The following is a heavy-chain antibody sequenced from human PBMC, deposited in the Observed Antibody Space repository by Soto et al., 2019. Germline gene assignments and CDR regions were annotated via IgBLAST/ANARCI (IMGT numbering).Heavy chain of an antibody. D-gene: IGHD2-15*01. CDR1: GFTFSSYW. Sequence: EVQLVESGGGVVQPGGSLRLSCAASGFTFSSYWMTWVRQAPGKGLEWVANIKQDGNEKYYVDSVKGRVTISGDNAKNSLYLQMNSLRAEDTAVYYCARCSGRSCYRLDFWGQGTLVTVSS. J-gene: IGHJ4*02. CDR3: ARCSGRSCYRLDF. V-gene: IGHV3-7*03. CDR2: IKQDGNEK.